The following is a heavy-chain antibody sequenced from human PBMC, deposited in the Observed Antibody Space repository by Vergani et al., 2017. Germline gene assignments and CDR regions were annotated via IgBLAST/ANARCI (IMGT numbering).Heavy chain of an antibody. V-gene: IGHV3-30*02. CDR1: GSTFGHFD. CDR2: IRYDGSNP. Sequence: QEQLLQSGGGMVQPGGSLRLSCIGSGSTFGHFDMHWVRPAPGKGLAWVAFIRYDGSNPQYIDSVKGRFTISRDNSKDTLFLQMNGLRPEDTGTYFCAKKGGSLYYYGVDVWGQGTTITVSS. J-gene: IGHJ6*02. CDR3: AKKGGSLYYYGVDV. D-gene: IGHD1-26*01.